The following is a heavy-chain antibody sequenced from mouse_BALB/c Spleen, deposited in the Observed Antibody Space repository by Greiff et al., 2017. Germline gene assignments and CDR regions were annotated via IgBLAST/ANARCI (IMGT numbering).Heavy chain of an antibody. J-gene: IGHJ3*01. D-gene: IGHD2-1*01. Sequence: VQLQQSGAELVKPGASVKLSCTASGYSFTSYYMYWVNQRPGQGLEWFGEINPSNGGTNFNEKFKSKATLTVDKSSSTAYMQLSSLTSEDSAVYYCTRWGGNPFAYWGQGTLVTVSA. CDR3: TRWGGNPFAY. V-gene: IGHV1S81*02. CDR2: INPSNGGT. CDR1: GYSFTSYY.